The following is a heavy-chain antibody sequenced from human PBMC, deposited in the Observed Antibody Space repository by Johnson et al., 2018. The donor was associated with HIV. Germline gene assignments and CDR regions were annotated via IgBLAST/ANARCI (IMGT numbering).Heavy chain of an antibody. CDR1: GFTFDYYG. D-gene: IGHD3-22*01. J-gene: IGHJ3*02. CDR3: ARDRRYYDRSGYYHDAFDI. Sequence: VQLVESGGGVVRPGGSLRLSCAASGFTFDYYGMTWVRQTPGKGLEWVSLIYTGDSTSYADSVKGRFTITRDNAKNSLYLQMNSLRAEDTAVYYCARDRRYYDRSGYYHDAFDIWGQGTMVTVSS. V-gene: IGHV3-20*04. CDR2: IYTGDST.